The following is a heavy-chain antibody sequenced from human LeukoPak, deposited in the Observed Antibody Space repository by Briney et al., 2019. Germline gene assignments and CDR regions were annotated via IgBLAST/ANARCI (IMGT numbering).Heavy chain of an antibody. D-gene: IGHD3-22*01. J-gene: IGHJ4*02. Sequence: PSETLSLTCTVSGGSISSSSYYWGWIRQPPGKGLEWIGSIYYSGSTYYNPSLKSRVTISVDTSKNQFSLKLSSVTAADTAVYYCARDPLPDYYDSSGYYSFDYWGQGTLVTVSS. CDR3: ARDPLPDYYDSSGYYSFDY. CDR2: IYYSGST. CDR1: GGSISSSSYY. V-gene: IGHV4-39*07.